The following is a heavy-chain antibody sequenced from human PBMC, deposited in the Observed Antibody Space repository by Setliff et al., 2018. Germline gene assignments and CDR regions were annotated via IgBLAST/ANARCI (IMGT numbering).Heavy chain of an antibody. J-gene: IGHJ6*02. Sequence: SEILSLTCTVSGGSISSSSYYWGWIRQPPGKGLEWIGSIYHSGSTFYNPSLKSRVTISVDTSKNQFSLKLSSVTAADTAVYYCARSDGDYYYGMDVWGQGTTVTVSS. CDR2: IYHSGST. V-gene: IGHV4-39*07. CDR3: ARSDGDYYYGMDV. D-gene: IGHD4-17*01. CDR1: GGSISSSSYY.